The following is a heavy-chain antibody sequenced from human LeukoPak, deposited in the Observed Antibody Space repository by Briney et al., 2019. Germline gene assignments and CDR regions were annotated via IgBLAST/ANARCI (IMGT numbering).Heavy chain of an antibody. CDR3: VRMDDY. Sequence: PSETLSLTCVVSGHSINRGYYWGWMRQPTGKGLEWIGSISQSGSTSYNASLKSRVTMSVDTSKNQFSLKLKSVTATDTAVYYCVRMDDYWGQGTLVTVSS. V-gene: IGHV4-38-2*01. CDR2: ISQSGST. J-gene: IGHJ4*02. CDR1: GHSINRGYY.